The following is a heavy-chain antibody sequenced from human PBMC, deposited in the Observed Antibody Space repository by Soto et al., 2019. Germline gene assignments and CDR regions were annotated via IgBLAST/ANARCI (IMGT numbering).Heavy chain of an antibody. CDR2: VYPGDSET. CDR3: ARQKQDDYNNYYYYQYMDV. Sequence: GESLKISCQVSGYNCTNFWIGWVRQMPGKGLEWMGIVYPGDSETRYSPSFQGQVTISADKPITTVYLQWNSLKASDTAIYYCARQKQDDYNNYYYYQYMDVWGKGTTVTVSS. J-gene: IGHJ6*03. CDR1: GYNCTNFW. V-gene: IGHV5-51*01. D-gene: IGHD4-4*01.